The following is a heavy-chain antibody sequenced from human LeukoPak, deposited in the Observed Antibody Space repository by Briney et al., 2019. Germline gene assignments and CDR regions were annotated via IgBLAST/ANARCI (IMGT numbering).Heavy chain of an antibody. J-gene: IGHJ3*02. CDR1: GFTFSSYG. V-gene: IGHV3-33*01. CDR2: ICYDGSNK. D-gene: IGHD1-26*01. Sequence: GGALRLSCAASGFTFSSYGMHWVRQAPGKGLEGVAVICYDGSNKYYADSVKGRFTISRDNSKNTLYLQMNSLRAEDTAVYYCATGWELSGFDAFDIWGQGTMVTVSS. CDR3: ATGWELSGFDAFDI.